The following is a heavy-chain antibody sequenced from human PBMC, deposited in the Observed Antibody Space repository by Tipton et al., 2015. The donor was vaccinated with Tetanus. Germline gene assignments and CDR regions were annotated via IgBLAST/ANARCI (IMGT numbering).Heavy chain of an antibody. V-gene: IGHV4-31*03. Sequence: TLSLTCTVSGGSISSGGYFWNWIRQRPGKGPEWIGYIYYSGSTYYNPSLKSRLSMSVDTSKNQFFLNLSSVTAADTAVYYCARGSPGWFDPWGQGTLVTVSS. CDR1: GGSISSGGYF. J-gene: IGHJ5*02. CDR2: IYYSGST. CDR3: ARGSPGWFDP. D-gene: IGHD3-10*01.